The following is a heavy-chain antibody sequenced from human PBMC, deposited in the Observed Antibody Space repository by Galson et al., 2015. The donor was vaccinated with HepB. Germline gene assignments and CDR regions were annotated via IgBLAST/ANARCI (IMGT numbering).Heavy chain of an antibody. Sequence: QVQLQESGPGLVKPSETLSLTCTVSGGSISSYYWSWIRQPPGKGLEWIGYIYYSGSTNYNPSLKSRVTISVDTSKNQFSLKLSSVTAADTAVYYCARVGFWSGLKWYFDLWGRGTLVTVSS. CDR1: GGSISSYY. J-gene: IGHJ2*01. CDR2: IYYSGST. CDR3: ARVGFWSGLKWYFDL. D-gene: IGHD3-3*01. V-gene: IGHV4-59*01.